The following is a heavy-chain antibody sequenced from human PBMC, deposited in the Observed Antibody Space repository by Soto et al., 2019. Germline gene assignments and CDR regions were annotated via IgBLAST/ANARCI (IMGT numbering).Heavy chain of an antibody. CDR2: ISSSSSYI. V-gene: IGHV3-21*01. D-gene: IGHD6-6*01. CDR3: ARGAPSARDSSSSFICWFDP. CDR1: GFTFSSYS. J-gene: IGHJ5*02. Sequence: PGGSLRLSCAASGFTFSSYSMNWVRQAPGKGLEWVSSISSSSSYIYYADSVKGRFTISRDNAKNSLYLQMNSLRAEDTAVYYCARGAPSARDSSSSFICWFDPWGQGTLVTVSS.